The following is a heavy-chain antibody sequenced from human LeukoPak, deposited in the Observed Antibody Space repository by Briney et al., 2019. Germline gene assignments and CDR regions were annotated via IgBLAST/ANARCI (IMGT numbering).Heavy chain of an antibody. CDR3: ARNLWFGESSDAFDM. J-gene: IGHJ3*02. D-gene: IGHD3-10*01. CDR1: GYTFTGYY. Sequence: GASVKVSCKASGYTFTGYYMHWVRQAPGQGLEWMGWINPNSGGTNCAQKFQGRVTMTRDTSISTAYMDMSSLRSDDTAVYYCARNLWFGESSDAFDMWGQGTMVTVSS. V-gene: IGHV1-2*02. CDR2: INPNSGGT.